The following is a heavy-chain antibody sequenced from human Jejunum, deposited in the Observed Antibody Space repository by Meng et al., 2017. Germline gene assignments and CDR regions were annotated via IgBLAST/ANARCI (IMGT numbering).Heavy chain of an antibody. V-gene: IGHV4-31*01. D-gene: IGHD1-1*01. CDR2: IYYSGST. CDR1: GASMSSGNYY. Sequence: HLPEAGPGLVKPSQTLSLTCTVSGASMSSGNYYWTWIRQHPGKGLEWIGYIYYSGSTYYNPSLQSLVTISIDMSENQFSLKLTSVTAADTAVYYCARVNWTSSYWYFDLWGRGTLVTVSS. CDR3: ARVNWTSSYWYFDL. J-gene: IGHJ2*01.